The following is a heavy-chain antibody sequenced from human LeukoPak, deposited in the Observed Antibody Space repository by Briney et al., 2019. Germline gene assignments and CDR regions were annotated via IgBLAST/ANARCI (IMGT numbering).Heavy chain of an antibody. Sequence: ASVKVSCKASGYTFTSYYMHWVRQAPGQGLEWMGIINPSGGSTSYAQKFQGRVTMTGDMSTSTVYMELSSLRSEDTAVYYCARTIAAAGSWFDPWGQGTLVTVSS. V-gene: IGHV1-46*01. J-gene: IGHJ5*02. CDR3: ARTIAAAGSWFDP. CDR1: GYTFTSYY. CDR2: INPSGGST. D-gene: IGHD6-13*01.